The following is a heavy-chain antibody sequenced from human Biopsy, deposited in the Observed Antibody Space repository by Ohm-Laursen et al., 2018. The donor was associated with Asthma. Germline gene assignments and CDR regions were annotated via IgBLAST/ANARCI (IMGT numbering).Heavy chain of an antibody. J-gene: IGHJ5*02. CDR3: ARASVAASSNWFDP. V-gene: IGHV4-30-4*02. Sequence: SDTLSLTCPVSGASIKTDDHYWSWLRQPPGKGLEWFGFIHYSGSTSYNPSLKGGVTISVDTSKNQFSLKLSSVTAADTAVYYCARASVAASSNWFDPWGQGTLVIVSS. D-gene: IGHD6-19*01. CDR1: GASIKTDDHY. CDR2: IHYSGST.